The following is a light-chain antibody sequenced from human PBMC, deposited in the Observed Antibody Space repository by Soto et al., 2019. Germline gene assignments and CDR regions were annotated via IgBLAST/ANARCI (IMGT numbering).Light chain of an antibody. J-gene: IGLJ3*02. V-gene: IGLV2-14*01. CDR3: SSYSSTSTPWV. CDR2: EVS. Sequence: QSALTQPASVSGSPGQSITISCTGTSIDVGTYNFVSWYQQHPGKAPKLMIYEVSSRPSGVSNRFSGSKSGNTASLTISGIQAEDEADYYCSSYSSTSTPWVFGGGTKLTVL. CDR1: SIDVGTYNF.